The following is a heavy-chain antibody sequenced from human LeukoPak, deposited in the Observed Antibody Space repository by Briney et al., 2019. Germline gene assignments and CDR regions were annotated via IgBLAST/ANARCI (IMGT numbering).Heavy chain of an antibody. D-gene: IGHD5-18*01. CDR3: AISRYSYGFAGAFDI. CDR2: IYYSGST. V-gene: IGHV4-59*01. CDR1: GGSISSYY. Sequence: SETLSLTCTVSGGSISSYYWSWIRQPPGKGLEWIGYIYYSGSTNYNPSLKSRVTISVDTSKNQFSLKLSSVTAADTAVYYCAISRYSYGFAGAFDIWGQGTMVTVSS. J-gene: IGHJ3*02.